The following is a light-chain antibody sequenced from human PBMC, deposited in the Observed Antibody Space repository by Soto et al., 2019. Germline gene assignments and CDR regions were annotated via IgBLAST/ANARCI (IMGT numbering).Light chain of an antibody. J-gene: IGLJ2*01. Sequence: QSALTQPASVSGSPGQSITISCTGTSSDVASHNFVSWYQQRPGKAPKLMIFEVTKRPSGVSSRFSASKSGNTASLTISGVQAEDEADYYCCSYAGTTTWVFGGGTKLTVL. CDR2: EVT. CDR3: CSYAGTTTWV. CDR1: SSDVASHNF. V-gene: IGLV2-23*02.